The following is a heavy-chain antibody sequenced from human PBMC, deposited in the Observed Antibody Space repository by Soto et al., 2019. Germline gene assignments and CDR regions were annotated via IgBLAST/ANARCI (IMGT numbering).Heavy chain of an antibody. CDR3: ATDNGGLVHYNYFGLDV. CDR1: GVAVSSYV. Sequence: PWWSIRLSCAAGGVAVSSYVMHWVRQAPGNGLEWVAVIWFDGSTKHYADSVKGRFTIYRDNSKNTLYMQMNRLRVEDTAVYYCATDNGGLVHYNYFGLDVCGQGTTVTVYS. J-gene: IGHJ6*02. D-gene: IGHD3-10*01. V-gene: IGHV3-33*03. CDR2: IWFDGSTK.